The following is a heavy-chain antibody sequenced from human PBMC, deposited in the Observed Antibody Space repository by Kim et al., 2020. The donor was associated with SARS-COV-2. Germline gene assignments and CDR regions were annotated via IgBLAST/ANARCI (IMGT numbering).Heavy chain of an antibody. CDR2: INNNGQKT. J-gene: IGHJ4*02. CDR1: GFTFNNFA. V-gene: IGHV3-64D*06. Sequence: GGSLRLSCSASGFTFNNFAIHWVRQAPGERLQHLSTINNNGQKTFYADSVRGRFTISRDNSKNTVYFQMSRLTPEDTALYYCVKEDAPFNDFDLWGQGSLVVVSS. CDR3: VKEDAPFNDFDL.